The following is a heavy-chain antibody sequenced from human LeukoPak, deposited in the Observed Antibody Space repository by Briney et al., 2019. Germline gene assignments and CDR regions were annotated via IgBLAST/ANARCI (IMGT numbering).Heavy chain of an antibody. CDR3: ATDSYVSGSYYRLFY. V-gene: IGHV3-48*01. J-gene: IGHJ4*02. D-gene: IGHD3-10*01. Sequence: GGSLRLSCAASGFTFSSYSMNWVRQAPGKGLEWVSYISSSSSTIYYADSVKGRFAISRDNAKNSLYLQMNSLRAEDMALYYCATDSYVSGSYYRLFYWGQGTLVTVSP. CDR2: ISSSSSTI. CDR1: GFTFSSYS.